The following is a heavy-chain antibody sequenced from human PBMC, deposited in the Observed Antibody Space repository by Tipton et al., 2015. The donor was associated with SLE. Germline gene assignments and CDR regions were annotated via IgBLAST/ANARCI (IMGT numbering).Heavy chain of an antibody. CDR1: GYSISSGYY. D-gene: IGHD3-16*02. Sequence: LRLSCAVSGYSISSGYYWGWIRQPPGKGLEWIGSIYHSGSTYYNPSLKSRVTISVDTSKNQFSLKLSSVTAADTAVYYCARVKDYIWGSYPLGTFDIWGQGTMVTVSS. CDR2: IYHSGST. V-gene: IGHV4-38-2*01. CDR3: ARVKDYIWGSYPLGTFDI. J-gene: IGHJ3*02.